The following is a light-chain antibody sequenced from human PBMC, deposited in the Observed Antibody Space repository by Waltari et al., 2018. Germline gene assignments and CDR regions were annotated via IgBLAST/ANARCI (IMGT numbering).Light chain of an antibody. Sequence: VFTQSPGTLSLSPGEGATLSCRDSQNIGSSRLAWDQQTPGQAPRLLIAGAYSRDTGIPNRFSGSGSGTDFTLTSRRLESEDFAVYYCQQYDTSPLTFGGGTKVEIK. V-gene: IGKV3-20*01. CDR1: QNIGSSR. CDR2: GAY. J-gene: IGKJ4*01. CDR3: QQYDTSPLT.